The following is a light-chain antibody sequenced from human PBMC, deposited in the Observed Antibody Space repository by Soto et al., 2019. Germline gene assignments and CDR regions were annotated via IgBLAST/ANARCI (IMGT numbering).Light chain of an antibody. Sequence: ESVLTQSPGTLSLSPGGRATLSCRASQSVRSSYLAWYQQRPGQAPRLLIFGASFRATGIPDRFSGSGSGTDFTLTISRLEPEDFAVYYCQHYGSPLTSGGGTKVEIK. CDR1: QSVRSSY. CDR2: GAS. CDR3: QHYGSPLT. V-gene: IGKV3-20*01. J-gene: IGKJ4*01.